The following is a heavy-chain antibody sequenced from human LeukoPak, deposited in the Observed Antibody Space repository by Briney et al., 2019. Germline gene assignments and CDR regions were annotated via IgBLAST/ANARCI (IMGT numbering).Heavy chain of an antibody. D-gene: IGHD1-14*01. CDR3: AKDSGNRDNWFDP. J-gene: IGHJ5*02. V-gene: IGHV3-64*04. Sequence: GGSLRLSCSASGFSFSNYAMHWVRQAPGKGLEYVSAISSNGGSTYYADSVKGRFTISRDNSKNTLYLQMNSLRAEDTAVYYCAKDSGNRDNWFDPWGQGTLVTVSS. CDR2: ISSNGGST. CDR1: GFSFSNYA.